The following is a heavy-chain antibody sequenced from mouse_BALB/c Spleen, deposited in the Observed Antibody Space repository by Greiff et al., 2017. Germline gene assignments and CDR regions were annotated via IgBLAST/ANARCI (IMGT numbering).Heavy chain of an antibody. CDR1: GFNIKDYY. D-gene: IGHD1-1*01. V-gene: IGHV14-1*02. J-gene: IGHJ2*01. CDR3: ARGYGSSAGHFDY. Sequence: EVQLQESGAELVRPGALVKLSCKASGFNIKDYYMHWVKQRPEQGLEWIGWIDPENGNTIYDPKFQGKASITADTSSNTAYLQLSSLTSEDTAVYYCARGYGSSAGHFDYWGQGTTLTVSS. CDR2: IDPENGNT.